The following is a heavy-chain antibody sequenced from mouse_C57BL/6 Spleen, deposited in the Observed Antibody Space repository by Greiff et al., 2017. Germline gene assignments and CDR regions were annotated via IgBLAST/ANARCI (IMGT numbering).Heavy chain of an antibody. J-gene: IGHJ4*01. Sequence: VQLQQPGAELVKPGASVKLSCKASGYTFTSYWLQWVKQRPGQGLEWIGEIDPSDSYTNYNQKFKGKATLTVDTSSSTAYMQLSSLTSEDSAVYYCARSTTVVPHYARDYWGQGTSVTVSS. D-gene: IGHD1-1*01. V-gene: IGHV1-50*01. CDR2: IDPSDSYT. CDR1: GYTFTSYW. CDR3: ARSTTVVPHYARDY.